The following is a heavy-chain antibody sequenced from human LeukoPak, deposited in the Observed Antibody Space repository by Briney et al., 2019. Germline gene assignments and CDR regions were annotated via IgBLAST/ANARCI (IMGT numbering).Heavy chain of an antibody. J-gene: IGHJ6*03. CDR3: ARDPRSPYYYYYYMDV. CDR1: GYTFTSYG. CDR2: ISAYNGNT. Sequence: ASVKVSCKASGYTFTSYGISWVRQAPGQGLEWMGWISAYNGNTNYAQKLQGRVTMTTDTSTSTAYMELRSLRSDDTAVYYCARDPRSPYYYYYYMDVWGKGTTVTVSS. V-gene: IGHV1-18*01.